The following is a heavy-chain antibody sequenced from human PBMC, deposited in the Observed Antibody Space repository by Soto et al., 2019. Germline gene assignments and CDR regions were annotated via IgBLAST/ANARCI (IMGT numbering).Heavy chain of an antibody. Sequence: EVQILESGGGLVQPGGSLRLSCAASGFTFSSSAMNWVRQAPGKGLEWVSVISGSDGRTYYADSVKGRFTISRDNSKTTLYLDINSLRAEDTAVYYCAKSLDINWKNWFDPWGQGTLVTVSS. CDR3: AKSLDINWKNWFDP. V-gene: IGHV3-23*01. D-gene: IGHD1-1*01. CDR1: GFTFSSSA. CDR2: ISGSDGRT. J-gene: IGHJ5*02.